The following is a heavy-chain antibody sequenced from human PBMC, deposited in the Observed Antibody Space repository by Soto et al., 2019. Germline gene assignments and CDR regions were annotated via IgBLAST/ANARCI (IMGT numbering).Heavy chain of an antibody. CDR2: IWFDGRSE. V-gene: IGHV3-33*01. CDR1: GFTFTSYG. J-gene: IGHJ4*02. Sequence: HPGGSLRLSCAASGFTFTSYGMHWVRQAPGKGLEWVAVIWFDGRSESYVDSVKGRFTISRDNSKNMLYLQMNSLRAEDTSVYYCARDRYPYCSGDSCYAIDYWGQGTLVTVSS. CDR3: ARDRYPYCSGDSCYAIDY. D-gene: IGHD2-15*01.